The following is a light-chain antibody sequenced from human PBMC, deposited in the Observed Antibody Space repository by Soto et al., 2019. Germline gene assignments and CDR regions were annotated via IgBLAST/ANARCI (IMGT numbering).Light chain of an antibody. CDR2: QAS. Sequence: TQSPSTLSASVGDRVTITCRASQSISTSLAWYQYKPGKAPKLLIYQASSLESGVPLRFSGSGSGTDFTLTISSLHPDDFAAYYCQQYYSDSPDTFGQGTNLEI. CDR1: QSISTS. CDR3: QQYYSDSPDT. V-gene: IGKV1-5*03. J-gene: IGKJ2*01.